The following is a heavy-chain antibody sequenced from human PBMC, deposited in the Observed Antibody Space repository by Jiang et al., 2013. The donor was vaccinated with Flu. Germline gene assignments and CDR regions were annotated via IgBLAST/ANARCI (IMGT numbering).Heavy chain of an antibody. V-gene: IGHV1-46*03. D-gene: IGHD2-2*03. CDR1: GYTFTSFY. J-gene: IGHJ4*02. CDR3: ARDDTLDALDY. CDR2: INPNGDNT. Sequence: VQLLESGAEVKKPGASVKVSCKASGYTFTSFYIHWVRQAPGQGLEWMGIINPNGDNTGYAQSFQGRVTMTRDTSTSTVYMELSSLRSEDTAVYYCARDDTLDALDYWGQGTLVTVSS.